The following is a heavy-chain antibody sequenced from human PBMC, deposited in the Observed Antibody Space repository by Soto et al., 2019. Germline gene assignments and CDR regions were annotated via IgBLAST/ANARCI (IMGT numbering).Heavy chain of an antibody. V-gene: IGHV3-33*01. CDR3: ARLKLVAGRNRFDP. CDR1: GFTFSSYG. Sequence: QVQLLESGGGVVQPGTSLRLSCVTSGFTFSSYGMHWVRQAPGKGLEWVSVILYDGSSKYYADSVKGRFTISRDNSKNTLYLQMNSLRDEDTAVHYCARLKLVAGRNRFDPWGQGTLVTVSS. CDR2: ILYDGSSK. D-gene: IGHD6-19*01. J-gene: IGHJ5*02.